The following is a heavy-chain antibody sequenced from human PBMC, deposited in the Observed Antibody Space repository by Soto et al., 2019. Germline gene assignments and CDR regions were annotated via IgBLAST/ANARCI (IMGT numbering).Heavy chain of an antibody. D-gene: IGHD5-12*01. CDR2: IWYDGSNK. V-gene: IGHV3-33*01. Sequence: QVQLVESGGGVVQPGRSLRLSCAASGFTFSSYGMHWVRQAPGKGLEWVAVIWYDGSNKYYADSVKGRFTISRDNYKNTLYLQMNSLRAEDTAVYYCARDPGYSGYYLRYAFDYWGQGTMVTVSS. J-gene: IGHJ4*02. CDR1: GFTFSSYG. CDR3: ARDPGYSGYYLRYAFDY.